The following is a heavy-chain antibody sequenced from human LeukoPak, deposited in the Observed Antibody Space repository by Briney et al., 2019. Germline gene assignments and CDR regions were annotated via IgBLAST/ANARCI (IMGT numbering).Heavy chain of an antibody. CDR2: INPNSGGT. J-gene: IGHJ4*02. Sequence: ASVKVSCKASGYTFTGYYMHWVRQAPGQGLEWMGWINPNSGGTNYAQKFQGRVTMTRDTSISTAYMELSRLRSDDTAVYYCARWGYYDIPYYFDYWGQGTLVTVSS. D-gene: IGHD3-22*01. V-gene: IGHV1-2*02. CDR3: ARWGYYDIPYYFDY. CDR1: GYTFTGYY.